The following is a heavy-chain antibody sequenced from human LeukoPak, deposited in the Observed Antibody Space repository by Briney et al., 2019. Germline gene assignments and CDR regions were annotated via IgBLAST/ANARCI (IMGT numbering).Heavy chain of an antibody. D-gene: IGHD3-10*01. J-gene: IGHJ5*02. V-gene: IGHV3-48*04. CDR3: ARARPYGSGRNWFDP. CDR2: ISGSSSII. Sequence: GGSLRLSCAASGFPFSGYSMNWVRQAPGKGLEWVSYISGSSSIIYYTDSVKGRFTISRDNAKNSLYLQMNSLRAEDTAVYYCARARPYGSGRNWFDPWGQGALVTVSS. CDR1: GFPFSGYS.